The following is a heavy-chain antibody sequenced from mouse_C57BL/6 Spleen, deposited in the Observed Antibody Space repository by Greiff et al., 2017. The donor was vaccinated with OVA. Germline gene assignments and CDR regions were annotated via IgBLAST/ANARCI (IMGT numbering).Heavy chain of an antibody. V-gene: IGHV1-80*01. D-gene: IGHD1-1*01. CDR3: ARGDGSKTYFDY. Sequence: QVQLQQSGAELVKPGASVKISCKASGYAFSSYWMNWVKQRPGKGLEWIGQIYPGDGDTNYNGKFKGKATLTADKSSSTAYMQLSSLTSEDSAVYCCARGDGSKTYFDYWGQGTTLTVSS. CDR1: GYAFSSYW. J-gene: IGHJ2*01. CDR2: IYPGDGDT.